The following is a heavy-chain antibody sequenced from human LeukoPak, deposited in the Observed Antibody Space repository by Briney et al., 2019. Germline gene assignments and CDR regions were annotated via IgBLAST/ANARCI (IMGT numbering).Heavy chain of an antibody. J-gene: IGHJ4*02. CDR2: IYYSGST. D-gene: IGHD3-10*01. CDR3: ARLTMVRGALIYFDY. CDR1: GGSISSSIYY. Sequence: SETLSLTCTVSGGSISSSIYYWGWIRQPPGRGLEWIGSIYYSGSTYYNPSLKSRVTISVNTSKNQFSLKLSSVTAADTAVYYCARLTMVRGALIYFDYWGQGTLVTVSS. V-gene: IGHV4-39*01.